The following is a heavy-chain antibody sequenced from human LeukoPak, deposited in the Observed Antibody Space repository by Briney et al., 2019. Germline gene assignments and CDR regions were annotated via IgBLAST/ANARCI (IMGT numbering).Heavy chain of an antibody. V-gene: IGHV3-48*03. CDR2: ISSTGNTK. CDR1: GFTFSSYE. Sequence: GGSLRLSCAASGFTFSSYEMNWVRKAPGKGLEWVSYISSTGNTKYYADSVTGRFTISRDNAKNSLYLQMNSLRAEDTAIYYCASRKYSNYYFDYWGQGTLLTVSS. D-gene: IGHD4-11*01. J-gene: IGHJ4*02. CDR3: ASRKYSNYYFDY.